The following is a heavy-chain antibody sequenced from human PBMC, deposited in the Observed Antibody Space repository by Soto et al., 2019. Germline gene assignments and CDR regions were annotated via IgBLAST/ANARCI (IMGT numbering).Heavy chain of an antibody. V-gene: IGHV5-51*01. Sequence: GESLKISCRGSGYYSSSYWIAWVRQTSGKGLEWLGSVYVSDSETKYSPSFQGQVTISADKYTNTAYLYWSSLKASDTAMYYCARRGTLSGRDAFDVWGEGTMVTVSS. D-gene: IGHD5-12*01. CDR3: ARRGTLSGRDAFDV. CDR1: GYYSSSYW. CDR2: VYVSDSET. J-gene: IGHJ3*01.